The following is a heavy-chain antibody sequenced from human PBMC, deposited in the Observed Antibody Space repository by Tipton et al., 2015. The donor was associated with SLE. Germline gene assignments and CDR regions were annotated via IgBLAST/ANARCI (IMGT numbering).Heavy chain of an antibody. V-gene: IGHV3-21*03. CDR2: ISSSSSYI. D-gene: IGHD1-7*01. J-gene: IGHJ4*02. Sequence: SLRLSCAASGFTFSSYSMKWVRQAPGKGLEWASSISSSSSYIYYADSVKGRFTISRDNAKNSLYLQMNSLRAEDTAVYYCARDKGWNYDYFDYWGQGTLVTVSS. CDR3: ARDKGWNYDYFDY. CDR1: GFTFSSYS.